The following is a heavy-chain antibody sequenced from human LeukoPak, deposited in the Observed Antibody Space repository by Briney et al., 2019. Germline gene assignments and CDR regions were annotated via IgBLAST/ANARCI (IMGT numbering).Heavy chain of an antibody. V-gene: IGHV3-23*01. J-gene: IGHJ4*02. D-gene: IGHD2-2*02. Sequence: GGSLRRSCAASGFTFSSYAMSWVRQAPGKGLEWVSAISGSGGSTYYADSVKGRFTISRDNSKNTLYLQMNSLRAEDTAVYYCAKDGGSYCSSTSCYIPFDYWGQGTLVTVFS. CDR1: GFTFSSYA. CDR3: AKDGGSYCSSTSCYIPFDY. CDR2: ISGSGGST.